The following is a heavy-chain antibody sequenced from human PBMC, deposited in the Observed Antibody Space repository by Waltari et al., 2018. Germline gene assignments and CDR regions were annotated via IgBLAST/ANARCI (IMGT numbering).Heavy chain of an antibody. CDR3: AGAGYSSSYDYPYYMDV. J-gene: IGHJ6*03. Sequence: QVQLVQSGAEVKKPGSSVKVSCKASGGTFSSYAISWVRQAPGQGRGGVGGIIAIFGTANYAQKFEGRVTITADESTSTAYMELSSLRSEDKAVYDWAGAGYSSSYDYPYYMDVWGKGTTVTIAS. D-gene: IGHD6-13*01. CDR2: IIAIFGTA. CDR1: GGTFSSYA. V-gene: IGHV1-69*12.